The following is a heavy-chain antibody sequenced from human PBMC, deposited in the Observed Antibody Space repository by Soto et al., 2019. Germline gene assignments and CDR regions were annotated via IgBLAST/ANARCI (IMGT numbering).Heavy chain of an antibody. Sequence: GGSLRLSCAASGFTFSSYGMHWVRQAPGKGLEWVAVISYDGSNKYYADSVKGRFTISRDNSKNTLYLQMNSLRAEDTAVYYCAKDSDDILTGYPHLTWFDYWGQGTLVTVSS. V-gene: IGHV3-30*18. CDR1: GFTFSSYG. J-gene: IGHJ4*02. CDR3: AKDSDDILTGYPHLTWFDY. CDR2: ISYDGSNK. D-gene: IGHD3-9*01.